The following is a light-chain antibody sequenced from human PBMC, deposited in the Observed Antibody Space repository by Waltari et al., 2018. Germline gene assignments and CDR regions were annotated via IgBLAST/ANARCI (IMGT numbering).Light chain of an antibody. CDR3: QQYDTYPWT. CDR1: QTISTC. J-gene: IGKJ1*01. Sequence: DIQVTQSPSSLSASVGDRVTITCRVSQTISTCLAWYQQKPGKAPQLLIYQVSNLESGVPSRFSGSGSGTEFTLTISRLQSDDLGSYYCQQYDTYPWTFGQGTKVEIK. V-gene: IGKV1-5*03. CDR2: QVS.